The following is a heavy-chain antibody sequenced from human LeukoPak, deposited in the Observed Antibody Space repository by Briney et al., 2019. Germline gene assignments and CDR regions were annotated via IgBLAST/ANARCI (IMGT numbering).Heavy chain of an antibody. CDR3: ARGGWRLDY. Sequence: SETLSLTCSVSGVSISNYYWTWIRQPPGKGLEWVGYVYYSGNTNYNPSLKSRVTISVDTSKNQFSLKLSSVTAADTAVYYCARGGWRLDYWGQGTLVTVSS. V-gene: IGHV4-59*01. D-gene: IGHD2-15*01. CDR1: GVSISNYY. J-gene: IGHJ4*02. CDR2: VYYSGNT.